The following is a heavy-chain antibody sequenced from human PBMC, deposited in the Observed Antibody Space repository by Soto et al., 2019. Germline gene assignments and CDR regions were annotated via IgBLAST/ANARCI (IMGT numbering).Heavy chain of an antibody. D-gene: IGHD1-26*01. V-gene: IGHV4-30-4*01. CDR1: GGSISSDDYY. Sequence: SETLSLTCTVSGGSISSDDYYWSWIRQPPGKGLEWIGYIYYSGSTYYNPSLKSRVTISVDTSKNQFSLKLSSVTAADTAVYYCARVSFSYRKENWFDPWGQGTLVTVSS. CDR3: ARVSFSYRKENWFDP. CDR2: IYYSGST. J-gene: IGHJ5*02.